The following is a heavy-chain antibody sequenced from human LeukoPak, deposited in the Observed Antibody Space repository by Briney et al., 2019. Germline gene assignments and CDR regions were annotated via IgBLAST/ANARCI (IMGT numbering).Heavy chain of an antibody. CDR3: ARDQNAPDRLRLLLYH. V-gene: IGHV1-69*05. CDR1: GGTFSSYA. CDR2: IIPIFGTA. Sequence: ASVKVSSKASGGTFSSYAISWVRQAPGQGLEWMGGIIPIFGTANYAQKFQGRVTITTDESTSTAYMELSSLRSEDTAVYYCARDQNAPDRLRLLLYHWGQGTLVTVSS. J-gene: IGHJ5*02. D-gene: IGHD5-12*01.